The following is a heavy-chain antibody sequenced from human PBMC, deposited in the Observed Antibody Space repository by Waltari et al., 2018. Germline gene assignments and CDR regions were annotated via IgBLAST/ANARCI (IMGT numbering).Heavy chain of an antibody. V-gene: IGHV3-48*01. CDR1: GFTFRTYN. CDR2: ISSSTTT. Sequence: EVQLVESGGGLVQPGDSLSLSCAASGFTFRTYNMNWVRQGPGKGLEWVSYISSSTTTYYADYVKGRFTISRDNAKNSLYLQMNSLRAEDTALYYCARGRDGYIQDVFDIWGQGTMVSVSS. J-gene: IGHJ3*02. D-gene: IGHD5-12*01. CDR3: ARGRDGYIQDVFDI.